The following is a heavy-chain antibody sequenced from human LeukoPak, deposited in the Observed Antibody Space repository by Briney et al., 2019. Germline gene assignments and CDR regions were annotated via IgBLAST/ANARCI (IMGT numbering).Heavy chain of an antibody. CDR2: ISGSGGST. CDR1: GFTFSSYA. CDR3: ANSVRGSTKGRYYFDY. V-gene: IGHV3-23*01. J-gene: IGHJ4*02. D-gene: IGHD1-26*01. Sequence: GGSLRLSCAASGFTFSSYAMSWVRQAPGKGLEWVSAISGSGGSTYYADSVKGRFTISRDNSKNTLYLQMNSLRAEDTAVYYCANSVRGSTKGRYYFDYWGQGTLVTVSS.